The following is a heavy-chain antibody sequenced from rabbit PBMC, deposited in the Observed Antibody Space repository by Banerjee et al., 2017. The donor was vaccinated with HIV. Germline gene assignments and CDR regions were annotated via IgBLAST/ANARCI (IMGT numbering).Heavy chain of an antibody. D-gene: IGHD6-1*01. CDR3: ARGGYTYGSAGVAYATSRLDL. J-gene: IGHJ3*01. CDR2: IYTGSGST. CDR1: GIDFSSSCY. V-gene: IGHV1S45*01. Sequence: QEQLEESGGDLVKPGASLTLTCTASGIDFSSSCYMCWVRQAPGKGLEWIACIYTGSGSTYYASWAKGRFTISKTSSTTVTLQMTSLTAADTATYFCARGGYTYGSAGVAYATSRLDLWGQGTLVTVS.